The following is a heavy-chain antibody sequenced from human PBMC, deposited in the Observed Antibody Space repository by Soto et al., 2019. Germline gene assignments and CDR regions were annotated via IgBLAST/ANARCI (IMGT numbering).Heavy chain of an antibody. J-gene: IGHJ5*02. CDR3: SRSIAWFDP. V-gene: IGHV4-59*01. D-gene: IGHD6-6*01. CDR1: GGSISSYY. Sequence: PSETLSLTCTVSGGSISSYYWSWIRQPPGKGLGWIGYIYYSGSTNYNPSLKSRVTISVDTSKNQFSLKLSSVTAADTAVYYCSRSIAWFDPWGQGTLVTVSS. CDR2: IYYSGST.